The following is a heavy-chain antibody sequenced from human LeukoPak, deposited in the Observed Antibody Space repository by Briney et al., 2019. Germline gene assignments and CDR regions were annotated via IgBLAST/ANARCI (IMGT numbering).Heavy chain of an antibody. V-gene: IGHV4-59*12. CDR1: GGSISSYY. D-gene: IGHD2-2*01. CDR2: IYYSGST. CDR3: ARVGCSSTSCPFDY. J-gene: IGHJ4*02. Sequence: PSETLSLTCTVSGGSISSYYWSWIRQPPGKGLEWIGYIYYSGSTNYNPSLKSRVTISVDTSKNQFSLKLSSVTAADTAVYYCARVGCSSTSCPFDYWGQGTLVTVSS.